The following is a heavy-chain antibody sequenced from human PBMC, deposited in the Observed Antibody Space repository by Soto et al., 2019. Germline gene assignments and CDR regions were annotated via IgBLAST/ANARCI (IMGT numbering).Heavy chain of an antibody. V-gene: IGHV1-3*01. Sequence: SVKFSCKSSGYTFTSYAMHWLRQAPGQRLEWMGWINAGNGNTKYSQKFQGRVTITRDTSASTAYMELSSLRSEDTAVYYCAREVVAASGPGFDPWGQGTLVTVYS. D-gene: IGHD2-15*01. J-gene: IGHJ5*02. CDR2: INAGNGNT. CDR3: AREVVAASGPGFDP. CDR1: GYTFTSYA.